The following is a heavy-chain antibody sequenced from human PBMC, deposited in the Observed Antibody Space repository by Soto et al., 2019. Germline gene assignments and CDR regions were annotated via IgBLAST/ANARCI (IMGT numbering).Heavy chain of an antibody. J-gene: IGHJ4*02. CDR1: GFTFSTYG. V-gene: IGHV3-23*01. Sequence: EVQLLESGGGLVQPGGSLRLSCTASGFTFSTYGMSWVRQAPGKGLEWVSSLSGDGTTTYYTDSVKGRFTISRYNSRNTLSLQMNSLRTEDTAVYYCAKDITFDSSAYNYWGQGILVTVSS. CDR2: LSGDGTTT. CDR3: AKDITFDSSAYNY. D-gene: IGHD3-22*01.